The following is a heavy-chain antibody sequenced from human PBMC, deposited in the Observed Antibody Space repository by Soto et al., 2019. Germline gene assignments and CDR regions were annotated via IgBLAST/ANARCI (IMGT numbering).Heavy chain of an antibody. CDR1: GFTFSSYS. CDR2: ISGNSVTI. J-gene: IGHJ4*02. D-gene: IGHD1-1*01. CDR3: ATGIGNPSYFAY. V-gene: IGHV3-23*01. Sequence: EVQLLESGGGVVQPGGSLRLSCAASGFTFSSYSMSWVRQAPGKGLEWVSIISGNSVTIGYADSAKGRFTISRDNSKNMWDLQMGSLRAEDTAVDYCATGIGNPSYFAYWGQGTLVTVSS.